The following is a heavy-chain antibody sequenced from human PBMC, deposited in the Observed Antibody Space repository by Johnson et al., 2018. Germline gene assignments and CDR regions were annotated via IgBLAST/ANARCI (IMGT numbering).Heavy chain of an antibody. V-gene: IGHV3-23*01. D-gene: IGHD6-19*01. CDR2: IGGTGGYT. CDR1: GFSFSSYA. Sequence: VQLQESGGGLVQXGGSXRLXCAASGFSFSSYAMNWVRQAPGKGLAWVSVIGGTGGYTYYADSVKGRFPISRDNSKNTLYLQMNSLRAEDTAVYYRAKDRIAVAGHDSLGFWGQGTMVTVSS. J-gene: IGHJ3*01. CDR3: AKDRIAVAGHDSLGF.